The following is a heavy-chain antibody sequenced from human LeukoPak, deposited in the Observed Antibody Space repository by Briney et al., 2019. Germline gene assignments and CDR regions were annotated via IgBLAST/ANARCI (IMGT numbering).Heavy chain of an antibody. CDR2: IRSKTYGETT. CDR1: GFIFGDYT. V-gene: IGHV3-49*04. J-gene: IGHJ6*03. Sequence: GGSLRLSCTASGFIFGDYTMTWVRQAPGKGLEWVGFIRSKTYGETTEYAASVKGRFTISRDDSKSIAYLQMNSLKTEDTAVYYCSRSRGFSHYYYMDVWGKGTTVTVSS. CDR3: SRSRGFSHYYYMDV.